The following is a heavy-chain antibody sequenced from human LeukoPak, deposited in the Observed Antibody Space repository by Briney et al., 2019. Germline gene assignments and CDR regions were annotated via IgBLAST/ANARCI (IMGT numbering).Heavy chain of an antibody. D-gene: IGHD6-19*01. Sequence: GGSLRLSCAASGFTFSSYGMHWVRQAPGKGLEWVAVISYDGSNKYYADSVKGRFTISRDNSKNTLYLQMNSLRAEDTAVYYCAKVSAQTFEYSSGRADAFDIWGQGTMVTVSS. V-gene: IGHV3-30*18. J-gene: IGHJ3*02. CDR2: ISYDGSNK. CDR1: GFTFSSYG. CDR3: AKVSAQTFEYSSGRADAFDI.